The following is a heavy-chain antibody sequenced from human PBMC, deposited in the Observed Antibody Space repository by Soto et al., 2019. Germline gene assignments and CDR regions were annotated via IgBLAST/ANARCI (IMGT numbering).Heavy chain of an antibody. J-gene: IGHJ6*02. CDR2: INGDGSST. CDR3: ARGIRGKYGMDV. Sequence: EVRLVESGGGLVQPGGSLRLSCATSGFTFSDYWIHWVRQAPGKGLVWVSRINGDGSSTDYADSVKGRFTISRDNAENTVYLRMNSLSAEDTAVYYCARGIRGKYGMDVWGHGTTITVSS. CDR1: GFTFSDYW. D-gene: IGHD3-10*01. V-gene: IGHV3-74*01.